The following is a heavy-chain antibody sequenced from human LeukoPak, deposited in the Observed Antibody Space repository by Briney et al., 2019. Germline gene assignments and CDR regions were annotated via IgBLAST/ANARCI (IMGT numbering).Heavy chain of an antibody. D-gene: IGHD1-26*01. Sequence: GGSLRLSCVASGFTFSSYAMSWVRRAPGKGLEWVSAISGSGVTTHYAGSVKGRFSISRDNSKNTLYLQMNSLRAEDTALYYCAKKVVVGATSPYSDFQDWGQGTLVTVSS. J-gene: IGHJ1*01. CDR3: AKKVVVGATSPYSDFQD. CDR1: GFTFSSYA. V-gene: IGHV3-23*01. CDR2: ISGSGVTT.